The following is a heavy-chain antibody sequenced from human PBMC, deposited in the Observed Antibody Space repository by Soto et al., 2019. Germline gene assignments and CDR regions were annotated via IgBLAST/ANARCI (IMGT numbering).Heavy chain of an antibody. CDR1: GFTFDDYG. CDR2: INWNGRTR. J-gene: IGHJ4*02. CDR3: ARASPRGRYFDWLIFPLGH. D-gene: IGHD3-9*01. Sequence: EVQLVESGGGVKRPGESLRLSCAASGFTFDDYGMSWVRQIPGQGLEWVAGINWNGRTRDYADSVKGRFTISRDTAKNSLYLQMNSLRVDDTALYFCARASPRGRYFDWLIFPLGHWGQGTLVTVSS. V-gene: IGHV3-20*04.